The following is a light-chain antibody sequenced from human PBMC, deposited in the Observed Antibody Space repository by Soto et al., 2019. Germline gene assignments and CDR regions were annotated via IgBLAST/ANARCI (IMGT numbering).Light chain of an antibody. CDR1: SSDVGSYNL. V-gene: IGLV2-23*01. CDR2: EGS. Sequence: QCVLTEPASVSGSPGQSITISCTGTSSDVGSYNLVSWYQQHPGKAPKLMIYEGSKRPSGVSNRFSGSKSGNTASLTISGLQAEDEADSYCCSYAGSRYYVFGTGTKVTVL. CDR3: CSYAGSRYYV. J-gene: IGLJ1*01.